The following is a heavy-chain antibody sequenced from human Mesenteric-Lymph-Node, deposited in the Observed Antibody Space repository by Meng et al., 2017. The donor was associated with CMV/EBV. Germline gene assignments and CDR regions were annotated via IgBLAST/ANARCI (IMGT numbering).Heavy chain of an antibody. CDR3: VRTSRHHDDGGNSGRGVEYFDL. Sequence: GESLKISCAASGFTFSSYWMHWVRQAPGKGLVWVSRINSDGSSTSYADSVKGRFTISRDNAKNTLYLQMNSLRAEDTAVYYCVRTSRHHDDGGNSGRGVEYFDLWGRGTLVTVSS. CDR1: GFTFSSYW. V-gene: IGHV3-74*01. J-gene: IGHJ2*01. CDR2: INSDGSST. D-gene: IGHD4-23*01.